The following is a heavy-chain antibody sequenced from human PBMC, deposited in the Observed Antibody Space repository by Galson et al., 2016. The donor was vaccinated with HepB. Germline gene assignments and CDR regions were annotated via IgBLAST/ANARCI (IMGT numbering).Heavy chain of an antibody. CDR2: ISYDESNK. D-gene: IGHD1-26*01. V-gene: IGHV3-30*04. J-gene: IGHJ3*01. CDR3: AGRGSVTDALDF. Sequence: SLRLSCAASGFTFSRYPMHWVRQAPGKGLEWVAVISYDESNKYYADSVKGRFTISRDNSENTLYLQMNSLRDEDTAVYYCAGRGSVTDALDFWGQGTMVTVSS. CDR1: GFTFSRYP.